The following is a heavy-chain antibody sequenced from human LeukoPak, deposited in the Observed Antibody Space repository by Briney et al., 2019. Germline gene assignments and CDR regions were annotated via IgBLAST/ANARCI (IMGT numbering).Heavy chain of an antibody. Sequence: ASVKLSCTASGYTFTSYGISWVRQAPGQGLEWMGWISDYNGNTNYAQKLQGRVTMTTDTSTSTAYMELRSLRSDDTAVYYCARDLYRDSLPVSWFDPWGQGTLVTVSS. CDR2: ISDYNGNT. V-gene: IGHV1-18*01. J-gene: IGHJ5*02. CDR1: GYTFTSYG. D-gene: IGHD4-11*01. CDR3: ARDLYRDSLPVSWFDP.